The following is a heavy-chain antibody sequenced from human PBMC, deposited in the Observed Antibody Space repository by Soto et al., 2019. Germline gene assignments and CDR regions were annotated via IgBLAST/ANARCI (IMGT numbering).Heavy chain of an antibody. J-gene: IGHJ5*02. V-gene: IGHV1-2*04. D-gene: IGHD2-2*01. CDR2: INPNSGGT. CDR1: GYAFTGYY. Sequence: ASVKVSCKASGYAFTGYYMHWVRQAPLRVLEWMVCINPNSGGTNYAQKFQGWVTMTRDTSISTAYMELSRLRSDDTAVYYCARVVPGAEAWFGAWGQGTLVTVSS. CDR3: ARVVPGAEAWFGA.